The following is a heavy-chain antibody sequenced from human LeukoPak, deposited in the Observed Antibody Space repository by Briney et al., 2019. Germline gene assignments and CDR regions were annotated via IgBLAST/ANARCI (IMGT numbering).Heavy chain of an antibody. CDR3: AGGGRYYYDSSGYYYRPRDAFDI. Sequence: SETLSLTCTVSGGSISSGSYYWSWIRQPAGKGLEWIGRIYTSGSTNYNPSLKSRVTTSVDTSKNQFSLKLSSVTAADTAVYYCAGGGRYYYDSSGYYYRPRDAFDIWGQGTMVTVSS. CDR2: IYTSGST. V-gene: IGHV4-61*02. J-gene: IGHJ3*02. D-gene: IGHD3-22*01. CDR1: GGSISSGSYY.